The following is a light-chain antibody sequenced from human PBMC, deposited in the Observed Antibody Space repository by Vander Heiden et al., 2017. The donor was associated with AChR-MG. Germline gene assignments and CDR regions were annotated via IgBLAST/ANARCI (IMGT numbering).Light chain of an antibody. V-gene: IGLV2-8*01. J-gene: IGLJ2*01. Sequence: QSALTQPPSASGSPGQSVTISCTGTSSDVGGYNYVSWYQQHPVKAPKLMIYEVSQRPSGVPDRFSGSKSGNTASLTVSGLQAEDEADYYCSSYAGSNNFRVFGGGTKLTVL. CDR3: SSYAGSNNFRV. CDR2: EVS. CDR1: SSDVGGYNY.